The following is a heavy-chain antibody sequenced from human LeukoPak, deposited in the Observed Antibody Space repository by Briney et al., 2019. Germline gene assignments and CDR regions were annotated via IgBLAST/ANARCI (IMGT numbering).Heavy chain of an antibody. V-gene: IGHV1-24*01. Sequence: ASVKVSCKVSGYTLTGLSMHWVRQAPGKGLEWMGGFDPEDGETIYAQKFQGRVTMTEDTSTDTAYMELSSLRSEDTAVYYCATQSIVVVPAAGDAFDIWGQGTMVTVSS. D-gene: IGHD2-2*01. CDR3: ATQSIVVVPAAGDAFDI. CDR2: FDPEDGET. J-gene: IGHJ3*02. CDR1: GYTLTGLS.